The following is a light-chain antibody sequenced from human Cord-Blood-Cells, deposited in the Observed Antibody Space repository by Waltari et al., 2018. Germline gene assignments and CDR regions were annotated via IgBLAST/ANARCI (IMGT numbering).Light chain of an antibody. CDR2: EVS. CDR3: CSYAGSSTWV. J-gene: IGLJ3*02. CDR1: SSDVGSSNL. V-gene: IGLV2-23*02. Sequence: QSALTQPASASGSPGQSLNLSCTGPSSDVGSSNLISWYQQPPGKAHKLMIYEVSKRPSGVSNRFSGSKSGNTASLTSAGLQAEDEADYYCCSYAGSSTWVFGGGTKLTVL.